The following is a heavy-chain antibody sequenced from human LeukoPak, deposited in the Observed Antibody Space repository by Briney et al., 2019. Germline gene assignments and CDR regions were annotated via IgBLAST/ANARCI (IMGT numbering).Heavy chain of an antibody. D-gene: IGHD3-22*01. J-gene: IGHJ4*02. Sequence: GGSLRLSCAASGFTFSTYTMNWVRQAPGKGLEWVSFISSSSSYIYYADSVKGRFTISRDNAKNSLYLQMNSLRAEDTAVYYCAKPGYYYDNSGYYAFDYWGQGTLVTVSS. V-gene: IGHV3-21*04. CDR3: AKPGYYYDNSGYYAFDY. CDR2: ISSSSSYI. CDR1: GFTFSTYT.